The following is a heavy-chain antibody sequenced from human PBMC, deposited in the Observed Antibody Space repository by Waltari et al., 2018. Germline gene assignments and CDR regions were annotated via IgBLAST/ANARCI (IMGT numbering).Heavy chain of an antibody. V-gene: IGHV3-53*01. CDR2: IYTTGNT. Sequence: EVQLVESGGGLVQPGGSLRLSCAASGFSVTDTYMAWVRQAPGKGLEWVSVIYTTGNTFSAESLKGRFSVSRDSSRNTVYLQMDNLRAEDTGVYYCAREVVVLNRAGYFDYWGQGTLVTVSS. D-gene: IGHD2-2*01. J-gene: IGHJ4*02. CDR3: AREVVVLNRAGYFDY. CDR1: GFSVTDTY.